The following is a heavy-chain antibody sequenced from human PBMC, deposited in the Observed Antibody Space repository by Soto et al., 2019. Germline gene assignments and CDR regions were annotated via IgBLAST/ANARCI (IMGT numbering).Heavy chain of an antibody. CDR3: TRDPYGGSRYYFDS. CDR2: IWYDGSNK. CDR1: GFSFSNYA. Sequence: QVQLVESGGGVVQPGKSLRLSCAASGFSFSNYAMHLVRQAPGKGLAWVAVIWYDGSNKYYADSVQGRFTISKDNSQTTVYLQMTSLRSEDTAVYYCTRDPYGGSRYYFDSWGQGTLVTVSS. V-gene: IGHV3-33*01. J-gene: IGHJ4*02. D-gene: IGHD1-26*01.